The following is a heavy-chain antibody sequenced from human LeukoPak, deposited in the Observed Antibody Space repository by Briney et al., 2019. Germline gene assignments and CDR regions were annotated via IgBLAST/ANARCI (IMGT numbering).Heavy chain of an antibody. CDR1: GDSISNNYW. CDR3: ARLSPLQQSPSYYYGMDV. CDR2: INHSGST. D-gene: IGHD4-11*01. J-gene: IGHJ6*02. Sequence: SETLSLTCAVSGDSISNNYWWRWVRQFPGKGLEWIGEINHSGSTNYNPSLKSRVTISVDTSKNQFSLKLSSVTAADTAVYYCARLSPLQQSPSYYYGMDVWGQGTTVTVSS. V-gene: IGHV4-4*02.